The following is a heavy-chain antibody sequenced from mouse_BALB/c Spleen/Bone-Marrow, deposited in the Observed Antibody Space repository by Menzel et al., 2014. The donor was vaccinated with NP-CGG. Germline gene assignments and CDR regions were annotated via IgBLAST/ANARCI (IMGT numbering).Heavy chain of an antibody. CDR1: GYSFTGYY. Sequence: LVLTGASVKISCKASGYSFTGYYIHWVKQSHGKSLEWIGYISCYNGATNFNQKLKGKATFTVDTSSSTAYMQFNSLTSEDSAVYYCARMDYGCSYAMDYWGQGTPVTVSS. J-gene: IGHJ4*01. CDR2: ISCYNGAT. D-gene: IGHD1-1*01. V-gene: IGHV1S34*01. CDR3: ARMDYGCSYAMDY.